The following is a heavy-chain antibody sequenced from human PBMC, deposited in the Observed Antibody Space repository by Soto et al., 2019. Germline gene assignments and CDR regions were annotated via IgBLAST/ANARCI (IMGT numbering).Heavy chain of an antibody. CDR2: ISSSSSYI. Sequence: PGGSLRVSCAAAGFTFSSYIMNWVRQAPGKGLEWVSSISSSSSYIYYADSVKGRFTISRDNAKSSLYLQMNSLRAEDTAVYYCARISKPARPEWLLYDDYWGQGTLVTVSS. J-gene: IGHJ4*02. D-gene: IGHD3-3*01. V-gene: IGHV3-21*01. CDR1: GFTFSSYI. CDR3: ARISKPARPEWLLYDDY.